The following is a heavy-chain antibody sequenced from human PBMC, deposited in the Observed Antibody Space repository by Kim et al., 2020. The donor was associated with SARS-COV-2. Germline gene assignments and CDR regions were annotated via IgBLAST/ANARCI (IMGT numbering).Heavy chain of an antibody. CDR2: ISYDGSNK. CDR3: AKSNFDWLSPLGAFDI. D-gene: IGHD3-9*01. Sequence: GGSLRLSCAASGFTFSSYGMHWVRQAPGKGLEWVAVISYDGSNKYYADSVKGRFTISRDNSKNTLYLQMNSLRAEDTAVYYCAKSNFDWLSPLGAFDIWGQGTMVTVSS. CDR1: GFTFSSYG. V-gene: IGHV3-30*18. J-gene: IGHJ3*02.